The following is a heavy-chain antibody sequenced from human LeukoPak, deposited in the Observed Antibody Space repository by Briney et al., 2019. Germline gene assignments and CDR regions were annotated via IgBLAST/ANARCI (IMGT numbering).Heavy chain of an antibody. CDR1: GGSISSSNW. CDR3: STNGGYSYGYYYYYGMDV. V-gene: IGHV4-4*02. CDR2: ICHSGST. Sequence: PSETLTLTCAASGGSISSSNWWSWRRQPPGKVEEGSGEICHSGSTNYNPSLKSRVTISVDKSKNPFSLQLSSVPAADTAVFYCSTNGGYSYGYYYYYGMDVWGKGTTVTVSS. D-gene: IGHD5-18*01. J-gene: IGHJ6*04.